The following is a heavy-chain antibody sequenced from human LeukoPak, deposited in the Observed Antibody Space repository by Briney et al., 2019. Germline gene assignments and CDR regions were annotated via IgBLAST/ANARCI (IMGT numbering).Heavy chain of an antibody. J-gene: IGHJ4*02. CDR1: GFTFSSYS. Sequence: PGGSLRLSCAASGFTFSSYSMNWVRQAPGKGLEWVSSISSSSSYIYYADSVKGRFTISRDNAKNSLYLQMNSLRAEDTAVYYCAKGSSWYGGQFDYWGQGTLVTVSS. D-gene: IGHD6-13*01. CDR2: ISSSSSYI. CDR3: AKGSSWYGGQFDY. V-gene: IGHV3-21*04.